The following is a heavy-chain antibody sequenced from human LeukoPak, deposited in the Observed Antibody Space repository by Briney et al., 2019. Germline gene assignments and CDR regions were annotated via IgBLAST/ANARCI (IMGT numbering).Heavy chain of an antibody. V-gene: IGHV3-23*01. D-gene: IGHD3-22*01. CDR2: ISGSGSST. CDR3: AKIKLYYYDSSGYPYYFDY. J-gene: IGHJ4*02. Sequence: GGSLRLSCAASGFTFSSYAMSWVRQAPGRGLEWVSAISGSGSSTYYADSVKGRFTISRDNSKNTLYLQMNSLRAEDTAVYYCAKIKLYYYDSSGYPYYFDYWGQGTLVTVSS. CDR1: GFTFSSYA.